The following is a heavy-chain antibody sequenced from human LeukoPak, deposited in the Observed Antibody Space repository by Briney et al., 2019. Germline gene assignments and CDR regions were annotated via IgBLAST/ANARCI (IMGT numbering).Heavy chain of an antibody. V-gene: IGHV3-23*01. CDR3: AKTGALGSSSTYVDY. Sequence: GGSLRLSCAASGFTFSSYDMSWVRQAPGKGLEWVSGISGSGGSPYYADSVKGRFTISRDNSENSLFLQMNSLRAEDTAVYDCAKTGALGSSSTYVDYWGQGILVTVSS. CDR1: GFTFSSYD. D-gene: IGHD6-13*01. CDR2: ISGSGGSP. J-gene: IGHJ4*02.